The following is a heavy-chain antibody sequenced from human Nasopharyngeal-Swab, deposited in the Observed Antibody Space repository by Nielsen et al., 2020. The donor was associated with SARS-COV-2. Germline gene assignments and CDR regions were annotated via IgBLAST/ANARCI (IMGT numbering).Heavy chain of an antibody. D-gene: IGHD2-2*01. Sequence: GSLRLSCAASGFTFNNAWMSWVRQPPGKGPEWIAEINHSGSTNYNPSLKSRVTLSVDTSMNQVSLEVSSVTAADTAVYYCARGLSGIVTAPILGLGPYYYYYYMDVWGKGTTVTVSS. CDR2: INHSGST. CDR3: ARGLSGIVTAPILGLGPYYYYYYMDV. CDR1: GFTFNNAW. J-gene: IGHJ6*03. V-gene: IGHV4-34*01.